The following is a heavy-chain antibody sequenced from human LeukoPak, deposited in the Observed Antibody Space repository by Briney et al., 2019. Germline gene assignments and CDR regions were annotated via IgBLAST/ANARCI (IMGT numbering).Heavy chain of an antibody. CDR2: INHSGST. V-gene: IGHV4-34*01. D-gene: IGHD5-18*01. CDR1: GESFSGYY. CDR3: ARGRPSVGVAFRSSYGNNWFDP. Sequence: SETLSLTCVVNGESFSGYYWSWIRQPPGKGLEWIGEINHSGSTNYNPSLKSRVTISVDTSKNQFSLKLSSVTAADTAMFYCARGRPSVGVAFRSSYGNNWFDPWGQGTLVTVSS. J-gene: IGHJ5*02.